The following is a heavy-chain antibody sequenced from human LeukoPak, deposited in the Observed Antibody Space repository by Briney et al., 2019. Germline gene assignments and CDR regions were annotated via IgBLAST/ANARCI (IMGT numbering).Heavy chain of an antibody. CDR3: ARGPRSKYYYYYMDV. J-gene: IGHJ6*03. CDR1: GGSFSGYY. CDR2: INHSGST. Sequence: PSETLSLTCAVYGGSFSGYYWSWIRQPPGKGLEWIGEINHSGSTNYNPSLKSRVTISVDTSKNQFSLKLSSVTAADTAAYYCARGPRSKYYYYYMDVWGKGTTVTVSS. D-gene: IGHD3-10*01. V-gene: IGHV4-34*01.